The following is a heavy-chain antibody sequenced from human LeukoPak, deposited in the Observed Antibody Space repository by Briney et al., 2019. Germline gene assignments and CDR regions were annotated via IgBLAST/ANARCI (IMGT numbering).Heavy chain of an antibody. Sequence: SETLSLTCTVSGGSISDYYWSWIRQPPGKGLEWIGYIHYSGSSNYNPSLKSRVTISVDTSKNQFSLKLSSVTAADTAVYYCASYDRSGYGFDCWGQGTLVTVSS. J-gene: IGHJ4*02. CDR2: IHYSGSS. CDR1: GGSISDYY. V-gene: IGHV4-59*01. D-gene: IGHD5-12*01. CDR3: ASYDRSGYGFDC.